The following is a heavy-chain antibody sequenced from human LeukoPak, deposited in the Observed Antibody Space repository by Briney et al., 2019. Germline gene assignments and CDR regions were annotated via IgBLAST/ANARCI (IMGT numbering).Heavy chain of an antibody. D-gene: IGHD6-19*01. Sequence: PGGSLRLSCAASGFTVSSNYMSWVRQAPGKGLEWVSVISGGGSTHYADSVKGRFTISRDNSKNTLYLQMNSLRTEDAAVYYCAKPPISGGWYVAAFDIWGQGTMVTVSS. CDR1: GFTVSSNY. CDR2: ISGGGST. CDR3: AKPPISGGWYVAAFDI. V-gene: IGHV3-53*05. J-gene: IGHJ3*02.